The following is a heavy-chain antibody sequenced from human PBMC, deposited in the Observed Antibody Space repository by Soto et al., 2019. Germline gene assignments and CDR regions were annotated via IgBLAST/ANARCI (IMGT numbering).Heavy chain of an antibody. D-gene: IGHD1-1*01. J-gene: IGHJ4*02. CDR2: ISSGGRST. Sequence: GGSLRLSCEASGFTFSTYAMSWVRQAPGKGVEWVSGISSGGRSTYYADSVKGRFTISRDDSKNTLYLQMNSLRAEDTALYYCAKSGPTNYFDYWGQGTLVTVSS. CDR1: GFTFSTYA. V-gene: IGHV3-23*01. CDR3: AKSGPTNYFDY.